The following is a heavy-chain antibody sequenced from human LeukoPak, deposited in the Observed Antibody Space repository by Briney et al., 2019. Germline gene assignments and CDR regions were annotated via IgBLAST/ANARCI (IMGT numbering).Heavy chain of an antibody. CDR3: AKDSSGYSLVY. Sequence: GGSLRLSCAASGFTFSSYAMSWVRQAPGKGLEWVSAISGSGGSTYYADSEKGRFTISRDNSKNTLYLQMNSLRAEDTAVYYCAKDSSGYSLVYWGQGTLVTVSS. CDR1: GFTFSSYA. V-gene: IGHV3-23*01. D-gene: IGHD3-22*01. J-gene: IGHJ4*02. CDR2: ISGSGGST.